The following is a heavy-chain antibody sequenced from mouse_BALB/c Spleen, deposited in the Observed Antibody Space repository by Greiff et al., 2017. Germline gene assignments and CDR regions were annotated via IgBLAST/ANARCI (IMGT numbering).Heavy chain of an antibody. CDR3: ATLLSSYYAMDY. CDR1: GYSITSGYY. J-gene: IGHJ4*01. V-gene: IGHV3-6*02. CDR2: ISYDGSN. Sequence: DVKVEESGPGLVKPSQSLSLTCSVTGYSITSGYYWNWIRQFPGNKLEWMGYISYDGSNNYNPSLKNRISITRDTSKNQFFLKLNSVTTEDTATYYCATLLSSYYAMDYWGQGTSVTVSS. D-gene: IGHD2-10*01.